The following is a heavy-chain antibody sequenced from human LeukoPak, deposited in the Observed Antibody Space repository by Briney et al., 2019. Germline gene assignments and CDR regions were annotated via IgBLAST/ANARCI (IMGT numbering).Heavy chain of an antibody. CDR1: GGSISTNY. Sequence: ETLSLTCTVFGGSISTNYWSWIRQPPGKGLEWIGYIYYSGRTNYNPSLKSRVTISIDTSKSQFSLRLSSVTAADTAVYYCARGYSSGWYYDYWGQGTLVTVSS. D-gene: IGHD6-19*01. CDR3: ARGYSSGWYYDY. J-gene: IGHJ4*02. CDR2: IYYSGRT. V-gene: IGHV4-59*01.